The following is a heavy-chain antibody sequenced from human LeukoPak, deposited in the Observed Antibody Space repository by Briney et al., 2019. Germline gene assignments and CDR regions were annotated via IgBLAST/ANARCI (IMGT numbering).Heavy chain of an antibody. CDR1: GDSVSSNSAA. V-gene: IGHV6-1*01. CDR3: ARDPHRYCSGGSCYPLRAYYYGMDV. Sequence: SQTLSLTCAISGDSVSSNSAACNWIRQSPSRGLEWLGRTYYRSKWYNDYAVSVKSRITINPDTSKNQFSLQLNSVTPEDTAVYYCARDPHRYCSGGSCYPLRAYYYGMDVWGQGSTVTVSS. CDR2: TYYRSKWYN. D-gene: IGHD2-15*01. J-gene: IGHJ6*02.